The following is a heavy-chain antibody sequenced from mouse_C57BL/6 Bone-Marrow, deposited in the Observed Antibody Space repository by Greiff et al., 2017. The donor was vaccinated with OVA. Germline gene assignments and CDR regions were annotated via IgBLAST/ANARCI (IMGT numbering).Heavy chain of an antibody. Sequence: EVQGVESGPGLAKPSQTLSLTCSVTGYSITSDYWNWIRKFPGNKLEYMGYISYSGSTYYNPSLKSRISITRDTSKNQYYLQLNSVTTEDTATYYCARRGAIYYGNLDWYFDVWGTGTTVTVSS. D-gene: IGHD2-1*01. CDR3: ARRGAIYYGNLDWYFDV. CDR1: GYSITSDY. J-gene: IGHJ1*03. V-gene: IGHV3-8*01. CDR2: ISYSGST.